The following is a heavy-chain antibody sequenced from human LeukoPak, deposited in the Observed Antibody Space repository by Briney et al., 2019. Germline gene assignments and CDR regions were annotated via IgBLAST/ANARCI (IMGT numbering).Heavy chain of an antibody. CDR1: GFTVSSNY. D-gene: IGHD3-16*02. CDR2: IFSGGSK. J-gene: IGHJ4*02. V-gene: IGHV3-53*01. CDR3: ARGSPSGNGGDYVWGSYLSPPYYFDY. Sequence: GGSLRLSCAASGFTVSSNYMSWARQAPGKGLEWVSVIFSGGSKYYADSVKGRFTISRDNSKDTLYLQMNSLRAEDTAVYYCARGSPSGNGGDYVWGSYLSPPYYFDYWGQGTLVTVSS.